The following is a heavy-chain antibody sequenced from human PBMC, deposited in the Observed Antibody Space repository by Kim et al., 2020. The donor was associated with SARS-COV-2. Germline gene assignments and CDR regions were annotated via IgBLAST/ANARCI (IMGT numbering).Heavy chain of an antibody. CDR3: ARQAREVPVRVNWFDP. D-gene: IGHD6-6*01. CDR2: IYYSGST. J-gene: IGHJ5*02. Sequence: SETLSLTCTVSGGSISSSSYYWVWIRQPPGKGLEWIGSIYYSGSTYYNPSLKSRVTISVDTSKNQFSLKLSSVTAADTAVYYCARQAREVPVRVNWFDPWGQGTLVTVSS. V-gene: IGHV4-39*01. CDR1: GGSISSSSYY.